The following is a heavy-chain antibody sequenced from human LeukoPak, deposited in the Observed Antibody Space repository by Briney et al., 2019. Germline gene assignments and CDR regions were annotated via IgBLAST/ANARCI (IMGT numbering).Heavy chain of an antibody. J-gene: IGHJ3*02. CDR3: ARERGGDAFDI. CDR1: GFTFSDCH. D-gene: IGHD2-15*01. V-gene: IGHV3-33*01. Sequence: GRSLRLSCAASGFTFSDCHIHWVRQAPGKGLDWVALIWYDEDAKFYADSVKGRFTISRGNSKDTLYLQMNSLGVEDTAVYYCARERGGDAFDIWGQGTMVTVSS. CDR2: IWYDEDAK.